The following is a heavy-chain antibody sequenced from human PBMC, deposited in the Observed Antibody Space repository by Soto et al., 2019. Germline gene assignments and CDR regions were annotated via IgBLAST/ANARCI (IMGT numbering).Heavy chain of an antibody. CDR1: GGSFSGYY. CDR3: ARGKLSDYVWGSYRYHFDY. Sequence: SETLSLTCAVYGGSFSGYYWSWIRQPPVNGLEWIGEINHSGSTNYNPSLKSRVTISVDTSKNQFSLKLSSVTAADTAVYYCARGKLSDYVWGSYRYHFDYWGQGTVVTVSS. D-gene: IGHD3-16*02. CDR2: INHSGST. V-gene: IGHV4-34*01. J-gene: IGHJ4*02.